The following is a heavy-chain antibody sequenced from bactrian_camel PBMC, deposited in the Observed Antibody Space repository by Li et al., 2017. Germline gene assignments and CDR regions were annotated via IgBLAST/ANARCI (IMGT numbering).Heavy chain of an antibody. CDR2: TSNDITT. V-gene: IGHV3S67*01. D-gene: IGHD3*01. CDR1: GYTGSPVY. Sequence: VQLVESGGGSVQAGGSLSLACAASGYTGSPVYMGWFRQAPGNECEMVSTTSNDITTYYLNSVKDRFTISQDNVKNTVYLQMNSLKSEDTAMYYCAADPYMTCIPPNVPRFDLLGQGTQVTVS. J-gene: IGHJ4*01.